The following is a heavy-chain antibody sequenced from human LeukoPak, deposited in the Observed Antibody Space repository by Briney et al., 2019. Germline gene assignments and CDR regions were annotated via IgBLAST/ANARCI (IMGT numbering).Heavy chain of an antibody. D-gene: IGHD6-13*01. CDR3: AKADDSSSWSCLDY. CDR1: GFTFSSYG. V-gene: IGHV3-30*18. J-gene: IGHJ4*02. Sequence: GGSLRLSCAASGFTFSSYGMHWVRQAPGKGLEWVAVISYDGSNKYYADSVKGRFTISRDNSKNTLYLQMNSLRAEDTAVYYCAKADDSSSWSCLDYWGQGTLVTVSS. CDR2: ISYDGSNK.